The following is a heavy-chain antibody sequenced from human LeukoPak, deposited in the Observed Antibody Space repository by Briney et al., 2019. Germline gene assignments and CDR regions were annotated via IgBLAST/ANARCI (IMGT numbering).Heavy chain of an antibody. CDR3: ARGIGYADYPFDY. D-gene: IGHD4-17*01. CDR1: RFTVSSNY. J-gene: IGHJ4*02. CDR2: IYAGGTT. Sequence: GGSLRLSCAASRFTVSSNYMSWVRQAPGKGLEWVSVIYAGGTTYYADSVKGRFTISRDISKNTLYLQMNNLRAEDTAVYYCARGIGYADYPFDYWGQGTLVTVSA. V-gene: IGHV3-66*01.